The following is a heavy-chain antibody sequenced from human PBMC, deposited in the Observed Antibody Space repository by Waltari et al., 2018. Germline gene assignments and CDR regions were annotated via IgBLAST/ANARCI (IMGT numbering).Heavy chain of an antibody. CDR3: ARVVGAGSYQLLGSLFDP. CDR2: IIPIFGTA. D-gene: IGHD2-2*01. J-gene: IGHJ5*02. V-gene: IGHV1-69*01. CDR1: GGTFSSYA. Sequence: QVQLVQSGAEVKKPGSSVKVSCKASGGTFSSYAISWVRQAPGQGLEWMGGIIPIFGTANYAQKFQGRVTITADESTSTAYMELSSLRSEDTAVYYCARVVGAGSYQLLGSLFDPWGQGTLVTVSS.